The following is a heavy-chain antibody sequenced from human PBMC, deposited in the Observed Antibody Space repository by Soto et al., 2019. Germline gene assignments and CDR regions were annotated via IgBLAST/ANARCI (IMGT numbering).Heavy chain of an antibody. V-gene: IGHV4-59*01. D-gene: IGHD2-2*01. CDR3: AREGCSSTSCYPPNYYYGMDV. Sequence: SLTCTVSGGSISSYYWSWIRRPPGKGLEWIGYIYYSGSTNYNPSLKSRVTISVDTSKNQFSLKLSSVTAADTAVYYCAREGCSSTSCYPPNYYYGMDVWGQGTTVTVSS. CDR2: IYYSGST. CDR1: GGSISSYY. J-gene: IGHJ6*02.